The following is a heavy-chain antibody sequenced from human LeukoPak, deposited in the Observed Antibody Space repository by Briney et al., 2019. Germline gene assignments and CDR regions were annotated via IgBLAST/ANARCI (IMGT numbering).Heavy chain of an antibody. Sequence: GGSLRLSCTASRFTFSGYWMTWVRQAPRKGLEWVATIKHDGSDTYYADSVRGRFTISRDNAENSLYLQMNSLRADDTAIYYCARTWGVYSSSWYHQFDNWGQGTLVTVSS. J-gene: IGHJ4*02. D-gene: IGHD6-13*01. CDR1: RFTFSGYW. V-gene: IGHV3-7*01. CDR2: IKHDGSDT. CDR3: ARTWGVYSSSWYHQFDN.